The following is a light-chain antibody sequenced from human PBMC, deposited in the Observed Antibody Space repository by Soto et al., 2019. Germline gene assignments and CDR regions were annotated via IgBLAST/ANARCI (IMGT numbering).Light chain of an antibody. CDR2: KAS. Sequence: DIQMTQSPSSLSASVEDRVIITCRASQSTNSWLAWYQQKPGKAPKLLIYKASSLESGVQSRFSGSGSGTESTLTISSLQSDDFATYYCQQYNTYVTCGGGTKVDIK. CDR1: QSTNSW. V-gene: IGKV1-5*03. J-gene: IGKJ4*01. CDR3: QQYNTYVT.